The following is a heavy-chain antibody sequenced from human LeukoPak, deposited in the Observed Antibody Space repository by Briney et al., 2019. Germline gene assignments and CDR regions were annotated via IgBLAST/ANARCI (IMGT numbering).Heavy chain of an antibody. V-gene: IGHV1-2*06. CDR3: ARAQDYHDRSGYSEHTFHV. Sequence: VASVKVSCKASGYTFTDNYIHWVRQAPGQGLEWMGRVNPDSGGINYAQKFQGRVTMTGDTSINTPFVELRRLRSDDTATYYCARAQDYHDRSGYSEHTFHVWGHATMITVSS. D-gene: IGHD3-22*01. CDR2: VNPDSGGI. J-gene: IGHJ3*01. CDR1: GYTFTDNY.